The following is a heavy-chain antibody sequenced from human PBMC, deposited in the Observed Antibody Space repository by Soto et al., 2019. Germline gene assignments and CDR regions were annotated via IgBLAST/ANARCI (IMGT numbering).Heavy chain of an antibody. V-gene: IGHV3-23*01. J-gene: IGHJ4*02. CDR3: AKDSPFSGTGRLAFDY. D-gene: IGHD3-10*01. CDR1: GFTFSGYA. CDR2: TGGSGVST. Sequence: EVQLLESGGALVQPGGSLRLSCAASGFTFSGYAMTWVRQAPGKGLEWVSSTGGSGVSTYYADSVTGRFTISRDNSKNTLFLQMDSLRAEDRAVYYCAKDSPFSGTGRLAFDYWGQGTLVTVSS.